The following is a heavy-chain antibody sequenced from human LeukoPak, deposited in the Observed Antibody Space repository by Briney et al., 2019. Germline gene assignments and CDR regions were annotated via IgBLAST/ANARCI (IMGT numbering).Heavy chain of an antibody. CDR2: ISGDGGST. V-gene: IGHV3-43*02. CDR3: AKDKNSGYDPEFDY. J-gene: IGHJ4*02. CDR1: GFTFDDYA. Sequence: GGSLRLSCAASGFTFDDYAMHWVRQAPGKGLEWVPLISGDGGSTYYADSVKGRFTISRDNSKNSLYLQMNSLRTEDSALYYCAKDKNSGYDPEFDYWGQGTLVTVSS. D-gene: IGHD5-12*01.